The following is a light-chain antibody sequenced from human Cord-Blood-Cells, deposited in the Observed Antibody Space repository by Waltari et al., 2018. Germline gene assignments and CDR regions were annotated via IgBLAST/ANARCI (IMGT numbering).Light chain of an antibody. CDR3: QSYDSSNQV. CDR2: EDN. Sequence: NFILTQPHSLSESPGTTVTISCTRHPGSIATTHVPGYQQRPGSSPTTVIYEDNQRPSGVPDRFSGSIDSSSNSASLTISGLKTEDEADYYCQSYDSSNQVFGGGTKLTVL. V-gene: IGLV6-57*01. CDR1: PGSIATTH. J-gene: IGLJ3*02.